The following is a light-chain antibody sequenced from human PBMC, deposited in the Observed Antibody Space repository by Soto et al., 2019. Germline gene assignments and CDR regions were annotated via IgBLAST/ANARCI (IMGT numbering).Light chain of an antibody. J-gene: IGKJ2*01. CDR3: QHYITYSST. Sequence: DIQMTQSPSSVSASVGDRVTITCRASQGISSWLAWYQQKPGKAPKLLIYTASSLQSGVPSRFSGSGSGTHFTLTITSLQPDDFATYYCQHYITYSSTFGQGTKLEIK. V-gene: IGKV1D-16*01. CDR1: QGISSW. CDR2: TAS.